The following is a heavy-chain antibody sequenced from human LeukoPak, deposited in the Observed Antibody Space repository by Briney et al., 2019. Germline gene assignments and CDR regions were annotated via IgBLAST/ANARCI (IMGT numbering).Heavy chain of an antibody. V-gene: IGHV3-48*01. Sequence: GGSLRLSCAASGFAFSSYNMNWVRQAPGKGLEWISYIGSSGSPTHYADSVGGRFTISRDNSKNTLYLQMNSLRAEDTAVYYCAKDLTAAAGYFDYWGQGTLVTVSS. D-gene: IGHD6-13*01. CDR3: AKDLTAAAGYFDY. CDR2: IGSSGSPT. J-gene: IGHJ4*02. CDR1: GFAFSSYN.